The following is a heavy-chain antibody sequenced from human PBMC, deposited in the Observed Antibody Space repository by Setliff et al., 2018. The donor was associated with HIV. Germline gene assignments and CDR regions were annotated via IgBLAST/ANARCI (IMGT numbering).Heavy chain of an antibody. CDR3: TSDPPASGWTLAY. J-gene: IGHJ4*02. D-gene: IGHD6-19*01. CDR2: IRIDGINK. Sequence: GGSLRLSCAASGFTFSNFGMHWVRQAPGKGLEWVAFIRIDGINKYYADSVKGRSTISRDNSKNTLYLQMDSLRAEDTALYYCTSDPPASGWTLAYWGQGALVTVSS. CDR1: GFTFSNFG. V-gene: IGHV3-30*02.